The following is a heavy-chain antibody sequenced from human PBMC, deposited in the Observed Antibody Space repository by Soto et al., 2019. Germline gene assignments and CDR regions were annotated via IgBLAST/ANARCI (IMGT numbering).Heavy chain of an antibody. D-gene: IGHD3-22*01. CDR2: ISYDGSNK. CDR3: ARARRTESHYDSSGYTAEYFQY. V-gene: IGHV3-30*03. Sequence: PGGSLRLSCAASGFTFSSYGMHWVRQAPGKGLEWVAVISYDGSNKYYADSVKGRFTISRDNAKNSLYLEMNSLRAEDTAVYYCARARRTESHYDSSGYTAEYFQYWGQGTLVTVSS. J-gene: IGHJ1*01. CDR1: GFTFSSYG.